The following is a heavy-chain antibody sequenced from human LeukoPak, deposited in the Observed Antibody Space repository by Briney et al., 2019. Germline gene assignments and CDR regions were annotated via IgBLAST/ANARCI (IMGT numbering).Heavy chain of an antibody. J-gene: IGHJ6*03. CDR1: GGSISSYY. CDR2: IYYSGST. D-gene: IGHD2-2*01. CDR3: ARLIGYCSSTSRPPHMGNYYYYMDV. Sequence: SETLSLTCTVSGGSISSYYWSWIRQPPGKGLEWIGYIYYSGSTNYNPSLKSRVTISVDTSKNQFSLKLSSVTAADTAVYYCARLIGYCSSTSRPPHMGNYYYYMDVWGKGTTVTISS. V-gene: IGHV4-59*01.